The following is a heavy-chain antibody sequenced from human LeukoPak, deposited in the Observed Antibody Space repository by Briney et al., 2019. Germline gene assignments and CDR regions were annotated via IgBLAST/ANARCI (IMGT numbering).Heavy chain of an antibody. D-gene: IGHD6-13*01. V-gene: IGHV4-30-2*01. J-gene: IGHJ1*01. CDR2: IYHSGST. Sequence: SETLSLTCAVSGGSISSGGYSWSWIRQPPGKGLEWIGYIYHSGSTYYNPSLKSRVTISVDRSKNQFSLKLSSVTAADTAVYYCASGKQQLGSKYFQHWGQGTLVTVSS. CDR1: GGSISSGGYS. CDR3: ASGKQQLGSKYFQH.